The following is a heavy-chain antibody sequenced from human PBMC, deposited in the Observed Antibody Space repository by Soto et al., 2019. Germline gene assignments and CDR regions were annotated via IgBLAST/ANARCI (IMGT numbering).Heavy chain of an antibody. CDR1: GFTFSSYA. D-gene: IGHD4-17*01. CDR3: ARDGFATTVISPYYYYMDV. V-gene: IGHV3-64*01. CDR2: ISSNGGST. Sequence: GGSLRLSCAASGFTFSSYAMDWVRQAPGKGLEYVSAISSNGGSTYYANSVKGRFTISRDNSKNTLYLQMGSLRAEDMAVYYCARDGFATTVISPYYYYMDVWGKGTTVTV. J-gene: IGHJ6*03.